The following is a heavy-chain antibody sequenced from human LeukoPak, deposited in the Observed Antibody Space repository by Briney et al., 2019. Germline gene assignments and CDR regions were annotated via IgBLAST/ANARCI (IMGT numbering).Heavy chain of an antibody. J-gene: IGHJ5*02. CDR2: INPNSGGT. Sequence: ASVKVSCKASGYTFTGYYMHWVRQAPGQGLEWMGWINPNSGGTNYAQKFQGRVTMTRDTSISTAYMELSRLRSDDTAVYYCARTDGYCSSTNCSAYNWFDPWGQGTLVTVSS. D-gene: IGHD2-2*01. V-gene: IGHV1-2*02. CDR1: GYTFTGYY. CDR3: ARTDGYCSSTNCSAYNWFDP.